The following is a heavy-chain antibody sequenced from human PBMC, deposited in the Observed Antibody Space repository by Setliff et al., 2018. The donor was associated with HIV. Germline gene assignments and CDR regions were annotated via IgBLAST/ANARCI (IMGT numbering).Heavy chain of an antibody. J-gene: IGHJ4*02. D-gene: IGHD2-21*01. CDR1: GFSFDDYT. CDR2: ISWRGGNT. CDR3: ARSRVMAALSYNCDS. V-gene: IGHV3-43*01. Sequence: PGGSLRLSCAASGFSFDDYTMHWVRQAPEKGLEWVSLISWRGGNTYYADSVKGRFTISRDNGKNSLYLQMNSLRTEDTAFYYCARSRVMAALSYNCDSWGQGTLVTVSS.